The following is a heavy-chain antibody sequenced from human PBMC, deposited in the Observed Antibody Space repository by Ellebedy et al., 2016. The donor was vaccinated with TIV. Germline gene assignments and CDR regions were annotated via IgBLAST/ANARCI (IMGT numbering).Heavy chain of an antibody. V-gene: IGHV1-46*01. Sequence: ASVKVSCKVSGYTLTELSMHWVRQAPGQGLEWVGTLNPSTGGTSYAQKFQGRVTLTRDTSTSTAYMELSSLRSDDTAVYYCAAFPYISSSSAFWGQGSLVTVSS. CDR2: LNPSTGGT. CDR3: AAFPYISSSSAF. CDR1: GYTLTELS. D-gene: IGHD6-6*01. J-gene: IGHJ4*02.